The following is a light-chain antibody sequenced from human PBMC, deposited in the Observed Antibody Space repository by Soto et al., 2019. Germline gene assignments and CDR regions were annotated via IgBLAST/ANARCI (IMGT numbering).Light chain of an antibody. V-gene: IGLV1-51*01. J-gene: IGLJ1*01. CDR1: SSNIGKYY. CDR3: GAWDDSLRLYV. CDR2: DSN. Sequence: QSVLTQPPSVSAAPGQTVTISCSGSSSNIGKYYVSWYQQLPGEAPKLLIYDSNKRPSGIPERFSASRSGTSATLGITGLQTGDEADYCCGAWDDSLRLYVFGPGTKLTVL.